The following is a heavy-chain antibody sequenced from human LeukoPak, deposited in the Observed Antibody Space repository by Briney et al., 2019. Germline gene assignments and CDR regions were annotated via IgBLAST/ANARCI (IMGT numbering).Heavy chain of an antibody. CDR2: IYYSGSS. V-gene: IGHV4-59*12. CDR3: ARGPPPDFDY. CDR1: GGSISGYH. J-gene: IGHJ4*02. Sequence: SETLSLTCNVSGGSISGYHWSWIRQPPGKGLEWLGYIYYSGSSNYNPSLKSRVTMSADTSKNQFSLKLSSVTAADTAVYYCARGPPPDFDYWGRGTLVTVSS.